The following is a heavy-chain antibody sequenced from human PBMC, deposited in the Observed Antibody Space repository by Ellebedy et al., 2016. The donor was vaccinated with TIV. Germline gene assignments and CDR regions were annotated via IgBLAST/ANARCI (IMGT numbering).Heavy chain of an antibody. Sequence: GGSLRLSCAASGFTFSDYGMHWVRQAPGKGLEWVAVISYDGSKTYFLDSVKGRFTISRDNSKNTLYLQMNSLRVEDTAVYYCAKDPTTEILYFDFWGQGTLVTVSS. D-gene: IGHD4-11*01. J-gene: IGHJ4*02. CDR2: ISYDGSKT. V-gene: IGHV3-30*18. CDR3: AKDPTTEILYFDF. CDR1: GFTFSDYG.